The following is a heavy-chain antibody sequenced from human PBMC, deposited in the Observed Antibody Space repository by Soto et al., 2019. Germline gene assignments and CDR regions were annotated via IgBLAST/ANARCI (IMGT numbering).Heavy chain of an antibody. D-gene: IGHD3-3*01. CDR3: ARGPPYDFWSAYSLDS. CDR1: GGSISSGDYY. J-gene: IGHJ4*02. Sequence: SETLSLTCTVSGGSISSGDYYWSWIRQPPGKGLEWIGYIYYSGSTYYNPSLKSRVNISVDTSKNQFSLKLSSVTAADTAVYYSARGPPYDFWSAYSLDSWGQGTLVTVSS. V-gene: IGHV4-30-4*01. CDR2: IYYSGST.